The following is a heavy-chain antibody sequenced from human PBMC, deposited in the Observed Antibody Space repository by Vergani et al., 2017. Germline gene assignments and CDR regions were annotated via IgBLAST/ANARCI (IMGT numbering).Heavy chain of an antibody. J-gene: IGHJ4*02. CDR1: GFTFNSYG. D-gene: IGHD2-15*01. V-gene: IGHV3-30*02. CDR3: AKEGGGYCSGGTCYPEY. CDR2: IRSDESRR. Sequence: QVQLVESGGGVVQPGGSLRLSCAASGFTFNSYGMHWVRQAPGKGLEWVASIRSDESRRYYGDSMEGPFTISRDNSKNTLYLQMKSLRPEETAVYYCAKEGGGYCSGGTCYPEYWGQGTLVIVS.